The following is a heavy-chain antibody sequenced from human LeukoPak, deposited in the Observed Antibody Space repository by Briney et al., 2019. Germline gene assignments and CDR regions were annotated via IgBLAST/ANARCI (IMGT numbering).Heavy chain of an antibody. CDR3: ARDAVGAIAPFDY. Sequence: GGSLRLSCAASGFTFSGYSMNWVRQAPGKGLEWVSSISSSSSYIYYADSVKGRFTISRDNAKNSLYLQMNSLRAEDTAVYYCARDAVGAIAPFDYWGQGTLVTVSS. CDR1: GFTFSGYS. CDR2: ISSSSSYI. J-gene: IGHJ4*02. D-gene: IGHD1-26*01. V-gene: IGHV3-21*01.